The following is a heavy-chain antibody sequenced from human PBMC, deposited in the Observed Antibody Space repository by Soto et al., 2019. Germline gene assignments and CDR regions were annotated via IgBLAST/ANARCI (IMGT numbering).Heavy chain of an antibody. J-gene: IGHJ3*02. CDR1: GFTFSSYG. Sequence: QVQLVESGGGVVQPGRSLRLSCAASGFTFSSYGMHWVRQAPGKGLEWVAVISYDGSNKYYADSVKGRFTISRDNSKNTLYVQMNSLRAEDTAVYYCAKSRAMAFDIWGQGTMVTVSS. CDR3: AKSRAMAFDI. V-gene: IGHV3-30*18. CDR2: ISYDGSNK.